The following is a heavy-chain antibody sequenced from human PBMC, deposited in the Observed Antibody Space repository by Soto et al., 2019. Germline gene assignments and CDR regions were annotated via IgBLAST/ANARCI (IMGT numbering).Heavy chain of an antibody. CDR2: IYPGDSDT. Sequence: GESLKISCKGSGYSFTSYWIGWVRQMPGKGLEWMGIIYPGDSDTRYSPSFQGQVTISAGKSISTAYLQWSSLKASDTAMYYCARPNYCSGGSCYLSDAFDIWGQGTTVTVSS. V-gene: IGHV5-51*01. D-gene: IGHD2-15*01. CDR3: ARPNYCSGGSCYLSDAFDI. J-gene: IGHJ3*02. CDR1: GYSFTSYW.